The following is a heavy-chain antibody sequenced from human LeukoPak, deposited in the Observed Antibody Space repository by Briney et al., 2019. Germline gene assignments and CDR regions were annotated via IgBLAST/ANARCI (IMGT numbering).Heavy chain of an antibody. Sequence: GGSLRLSCAASGFTFSSYAMSWVRQAPGKGLEWVSAISGSGGSTYYADSVKGRFTISRDNSKNTLYLQMNSLRAEDTAVYYCAKDLVPEKEYYYYYYMDVWGKGTTVTVSS. CDR2: ISGSGGST. D-gene: IGHD2-8*02. J-gene: IGHJ6*03. V-gene: IGHV3-23*01. CDR3: AKDLVPEKEYYYYYYMDV. CDR1: GFTFSSYA.